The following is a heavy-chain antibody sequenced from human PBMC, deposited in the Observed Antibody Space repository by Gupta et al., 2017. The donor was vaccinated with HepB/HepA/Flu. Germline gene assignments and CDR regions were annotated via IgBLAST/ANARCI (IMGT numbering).Heavy chain of an antibody. CDR3: VAGDFYYYGMDV. J-gene: IGHJ6*02. CDR1: GFTFSAYW. Sequence: EVQLVESGGGLVQPGGSLRLSCAASGFTFSAYWMTWVRQSPGKGLEWVANIKHDGSEEYYVDSVKGRFTISRDNAKNSLYLQMNSLRVEDTAVYFAVAGDFYYYGMDVWGQGTTVTVSS. CDR2: IKHDGSEE. V-gene: IGHV3-7*01. D-gene: IGHD6-19*01.